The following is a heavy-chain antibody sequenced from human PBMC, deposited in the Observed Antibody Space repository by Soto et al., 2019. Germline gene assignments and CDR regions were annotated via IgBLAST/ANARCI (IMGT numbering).Heavy chain of an antibody. CDR2: IYSDGSA. CDR1: GFTVSSNY. J-gene: IGHJ6*02. V-gene: IGHV3-53*01. Sequence: GGSLRLSCAASGFTVSSNYMSWVRQAPEKGLEWVSLIYSDGSAYYADSVKGRFTISRDNSKNTLYLQMNSLRADDTAVYYCARDSYDSSGGYWGMGVWGQGTTVTVSS. CDR3: ARDSYDSSGGYWGMGV. D-gene: IGHD3-22*01.